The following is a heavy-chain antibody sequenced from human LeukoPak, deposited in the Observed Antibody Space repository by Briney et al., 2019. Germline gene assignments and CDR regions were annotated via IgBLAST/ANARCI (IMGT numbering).Heavy chain of an antibody. V-gene: IGHV3-48*03. J-gene: IGHJ6*02. CDR3: ARGGFVNYVMVL. Sequence: PGGSLRLSCAASGFTFSSFDVNWVRQAPGKGLEWVSYISSSGSTIYYADSVKGRFTISRDNAKNSLYLQMNILRAENTAVYYCARGGFVNYVMVLWGQGTTVTVSS. D-gene: IGHD3-16*02. CDR1: GFTFSSFD. CDR2: ISSSGSTI.